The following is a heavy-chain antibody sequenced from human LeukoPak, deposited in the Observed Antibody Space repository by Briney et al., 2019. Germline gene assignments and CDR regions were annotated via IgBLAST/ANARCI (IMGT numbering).Heavy chain of an antibody. CDR1: GGSISNSY. CDR3: ARVSVRSSPIFDS. V-gene: IGHV4-4*07. D-gene: IGHD6-6*01. J-gene: IGHJ4*02. CDR2: IYTSGST. Sequence: SETLSPTCTVSGGSISNSYWSWIRQPAGKGLEWIGRIYTSGSTSYNPSLKSRVTMSVDTSKNQFYLKLNSVTAADTAVYYCARVSVRSSPIFDSWGQGTLVTVSS.